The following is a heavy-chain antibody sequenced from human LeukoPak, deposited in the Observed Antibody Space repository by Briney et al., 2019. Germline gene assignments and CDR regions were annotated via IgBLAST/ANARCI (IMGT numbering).Heavy chain of an antibody. CDR1: GFTFSDYY. CDR3: ASPSYDFWSGYSSRVDY. V-gene: IGHV3-11*01. D-gene: IGHD3-3*01. Sequence: GGSLRLSCAASGFTFSDYYMSWIRQAPGKGLEWVSYISSSGSTIYYADSVKGRFTISRDNAKNSLYLQMNSLRAEDTAVYYCASPSYDFWSGYSSRVDYWGQGTLVTVSS. J-gene: IGHJ4*02. CDR2: ISSSGSTI.